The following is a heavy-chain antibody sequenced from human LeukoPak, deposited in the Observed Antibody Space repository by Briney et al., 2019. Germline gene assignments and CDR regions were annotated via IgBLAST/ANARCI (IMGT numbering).Heavy chain of an antibody. Sequence: SQTLSLTCAVSGGSISSGGYSWSWIRQPPGKGLEWIGYIYHSGSTYYNPSLKSRVTISVDRPKNQFSLKLSSVTAADTAVYYCARAGYMLAARPGWFDPWGQGTLVTVSS. V-gene: IGHV4-30-2*01. D-gene: IGHD6-6*01. CDR1: GGSISSGGYS. CDR3: ARAGYMLAARPGWFDP. J-gene: IGHJ5*02. CDR2: IYHSGST.